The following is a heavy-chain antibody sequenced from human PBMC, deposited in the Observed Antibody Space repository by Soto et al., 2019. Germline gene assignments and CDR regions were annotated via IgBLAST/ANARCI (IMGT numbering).Heavy chain of an antibody. Sequence: SETLSLTCTVSGGSISSGDYYWSWIRQPPGKGLEWIGYIYYSGSTYYNPSLKSRVTISVDTSKNQFSLKLSPVTAADTAVYYCARVVQLYDSSGYYYSWFDPWGQGTLVTVSS. CDR3: ARVVQLYDSSGYYYSWFDP. D-gene: IGHD3-22*01. V-gene: IGHV4-30-4*01. CDR1: GGSISSGDYY. CDR2: IYYSGST. J-gene: IGHJ5*02.